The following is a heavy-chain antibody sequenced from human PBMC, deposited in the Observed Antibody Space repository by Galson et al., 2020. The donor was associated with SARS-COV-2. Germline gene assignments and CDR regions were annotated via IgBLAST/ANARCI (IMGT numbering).Heavy chain of an antibody. Sequence: SETLSLTCTVSGDSISGYYWSWIRQPAGKGLEWIGRMYISGSTNYKPSLKSRVTMSLDTSKNQFYLMLTSVTAADTAVYYCARDYSSSWGYHFEYWGRGTLVTVSP. CDR1: GDSISGYY. CDR2: MYISGST. D-gene: IGHD6-13*01. CDR3: ARDYSSSWGYHFEY. J-gene: IGHJ4*02. V-gene: IGHV4-4*07.